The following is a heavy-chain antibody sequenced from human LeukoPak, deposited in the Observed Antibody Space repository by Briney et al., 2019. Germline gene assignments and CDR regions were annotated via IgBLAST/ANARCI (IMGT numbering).Heavy chain of an antibody. CDR2: IIPIFGTA. Sequence: GASVKVSCKASGGTFSSYAICWVRQAPGQGLEWMGGIIPIFGTANYAQKFQGRVTITADESTSTAYMELSSLRSEDTAVYYCARSAYDSSGYFDYWGQGTLVTVSS. CDR1: GGTFSSYA. J-gene: IGHJ4*02. CDR3: ARSAYDSSGYFDY. D-gene: IGHD3-22*01. V-gene: IGHV1-69*13.